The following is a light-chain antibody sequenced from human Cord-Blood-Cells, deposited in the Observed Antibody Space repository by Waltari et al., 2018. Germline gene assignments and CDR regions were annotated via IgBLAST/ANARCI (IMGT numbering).Light chain of an antibody. Sequence: DLQMTQSPSTLSASVGDRDTITCRASQSISSWLAWYQQKPGKAPKLLIYKASSLASGVPSRFSGSGSGTEFTLTISSLQPDYFATYYCQQYNSYSGAFGQGTKVEIK. V-gene: IGKV1-5*03. CDR3: QQYNSYSGA. CDR1: QSISSW. CDR2: KAS. J-gene: IGKJ1*01.